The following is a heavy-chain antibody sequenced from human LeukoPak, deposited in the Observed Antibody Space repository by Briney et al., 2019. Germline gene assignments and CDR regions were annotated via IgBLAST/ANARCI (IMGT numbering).Heavy chain of an antibody. V-gene: IGHV4-4*07. D-gene: IGHD6-19*01. CDR1: GGSFSGYY. CDR3: ARDLVGSGRPFDY. CDR2: IYSSGST. J-gene: IGHJ4*02. Sequence: SETLSLTCAVYGGSFSGYYWSWIRQPAGKGLEWIGRIYSSGSTNYNPSLKSRVTVSVDTSKNEFSLRLNSVTAADTAVYYCARDLVGSGRPFDYWGQGTLVTVSS.